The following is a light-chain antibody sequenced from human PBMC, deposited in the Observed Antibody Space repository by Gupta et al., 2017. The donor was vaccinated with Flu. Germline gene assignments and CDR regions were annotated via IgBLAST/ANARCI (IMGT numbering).Light chain of an antibody. J-gene: IGLJ1*01. Sequence: QSALTQPASVSGSPGQSITISCTGTSRDVGGYNYVSWYQQHPGQAPKLMISEVSNRPSGVSSRFSGSKSGNTASLTISGLQAEDEADYYCSSYTSNSNYVFGTGTKVDV. CDR2: EVS. CDR3: SSYTSNSNYV. V-gene: IGLV2-14*01. CDR1: SRDVGGYNY.